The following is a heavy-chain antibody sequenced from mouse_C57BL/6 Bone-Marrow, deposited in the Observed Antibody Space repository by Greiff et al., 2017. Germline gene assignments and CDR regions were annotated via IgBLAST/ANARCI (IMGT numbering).Heavy chain of an antibody. Sequence: VQGVESGPGLVAPSQCLSITCTVSGFSLTSYAISWVRQPPGKGLEWLGVIWTGGGTNYNSALKSRLSISKDNSKSQVFLKMNSLQTDDTARYYCARDYGSSSYYAMDYWGQGTSVTVSS. D-gene: IGHD1-1*01. CDR1: GFSLTSYA. V-gene: IGHV2-9-1*01. CDR2: IWTGGGT. CDR3: ARDYGSSSYYAMDY. J-gene: IGHJ4*01.